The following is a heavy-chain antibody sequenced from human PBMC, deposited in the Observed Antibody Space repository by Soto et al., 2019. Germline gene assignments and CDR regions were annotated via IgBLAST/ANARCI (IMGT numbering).Heavy chain of an antibody. Sequence: GGSLRLSCAASGFTFSSYTMNWVRQAPGKGLEWVSYISGSSSTIYYADSVKGRFAISRDNAKNSLYLQMNSLRAEDTAVYYCAREMSGLLSYDYWGQGTLVTVSS. CDR1: GFTFSSYT. D-gene: IGHD4-17*01. CDR2: ISGSSSTI. CDR3: AREMSGLLSYDY. V-gene: IGHV3-48*01. J-gene: IGHJ4*02.